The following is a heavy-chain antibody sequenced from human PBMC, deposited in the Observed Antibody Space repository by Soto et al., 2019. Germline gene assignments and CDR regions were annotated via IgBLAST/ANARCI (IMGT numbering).Heavy chain of an antibody. V-gene: IGHV4-34*01. CDR3: ARRRIPIEVAGTLDF. D-gene: IGHD6-19*01. J-gene: IGHJ4*02. CDR1: GGSFSGYY. CDR2: INHSGRT. Sequence: QVQLQQWGAGLLKPSETLSLTCAVYGGSFSGYYWSWIRQPPGKGLEWIGEINHSGRTNYNPSLKSRVTISVDTSKNQFSQKLRSVTAADTAVYYCARRRIPIEVAGTLDFWGQGTLVTVSS.